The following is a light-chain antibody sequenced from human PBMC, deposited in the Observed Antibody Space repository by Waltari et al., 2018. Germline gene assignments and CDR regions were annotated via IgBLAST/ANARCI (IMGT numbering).Light chain of an antibody. CDR3: QKYGSLPAT. CDR1: QSISRY. CDR2: DAS. Sequence: EIMLTQSPGTLSLSPGERATLSCRASQSISRYLAWYQQKPGQAPRLLIYDASSRATGIPDRFSDSGSGTDFSLTISRLEPEDFAVYYCQKYGSLPATFGQGTKVEIK. J-gene: IGKJ1*01. V-gene: IGKV3-20*01.